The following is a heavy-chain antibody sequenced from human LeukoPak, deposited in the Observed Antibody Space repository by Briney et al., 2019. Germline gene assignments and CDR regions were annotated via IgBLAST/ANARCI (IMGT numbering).Heavy chain of an antibody. CDR1: GGSISNYY. CDR2: INYRGSA. J-gene: IGHJ4*02. Sequence: SETLSLTCTVSGGSISNYYWSWIRQPPGKGLEWIGTINYRGSAYYYPSLKSRVTISVDTSKNHFSLKLSSVTAADTAVYYCARVKGGGSYFYFDYWGQGTLVTVSS. D-gene: IGHD1-26*01. V-gene: IGHV4-59*12. CDR3: ARVKGGGSYFYFDY.